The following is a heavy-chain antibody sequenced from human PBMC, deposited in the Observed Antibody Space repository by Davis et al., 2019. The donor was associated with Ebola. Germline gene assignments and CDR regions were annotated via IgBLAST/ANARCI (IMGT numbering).Heavy chain of an antibody. CDR3: ACVAAAGTGGLEY. D-gene: IGHD6-13*01. J-gene: IGHJ4*02. V-gene: IGHV4-34*01. CDR2: INHSGST. Sequence: SETLSLTCAVYGGSFSGSYWSWIRQPPGKGLEWIGEINHSGSTNYNPSLKSRVTISVDTSKNQFSLKLSSVTAADTAVYYCACVAAAGTGGLEYWGQGTLVTVSS. CDR1: GGSFSGSY.